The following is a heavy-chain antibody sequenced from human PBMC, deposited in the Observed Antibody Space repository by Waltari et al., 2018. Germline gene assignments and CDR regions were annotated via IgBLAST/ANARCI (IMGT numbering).Heavy chain of an antibody. Sequence: EVQLVESGGGLVQPGGSLRLSCAASGFTFSSYAMSWVRQAPGKGLEWVSAISGSGDSTYYSDSLNGRFTISRDNSKNTLYLQMNSLSAEDTAVYYCAKASSYSDSSGYHYYFDYWGQGTLVTVSS. CDR1: GFTFSSYA. CDR2: ISGSGDST. D-gene: IGHD3-22*01. V-gene: IGHV3-23*04. CDR3: AKASSYSDSSGYHYYFDY. J-gene: IGHJ4*02.